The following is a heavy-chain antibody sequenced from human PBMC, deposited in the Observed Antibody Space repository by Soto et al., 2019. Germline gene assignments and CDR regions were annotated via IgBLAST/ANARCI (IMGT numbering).Heavy chain of an antibody. CDR1: GFTFTSSA. V-gene: IGHV1-58*02. Sequence: ASVKVSCKASGFTFTSSAMQWVRQARGQRLEWIGWIVVGSGNTNYAQKFQERVTITRDMSTSTAYMELSSLRSEDTAVYYCAAGTSYDYIWGSYRYGFDYWGQGTLVTVSS. J-gene: IGHJ4*02. D-gene: IGHD3-16*02. CDR3: AAGTSYDYIWGSYRYGFDY. CDR2: IVVGSGNT.